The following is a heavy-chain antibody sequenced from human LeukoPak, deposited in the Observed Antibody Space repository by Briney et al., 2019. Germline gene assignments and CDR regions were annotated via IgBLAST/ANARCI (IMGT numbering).Heavy chain of an antibody. CDR2: IYYSGST. CDR1: GGSISSSSYY. CDR3: ARFYSGYGPYDY. J-gene: IGHJ4*02. Sequence: PSETLSLTCTVSGGSISSSSYYWSWIRQPPGKGLEWIGSIYYSGSTYYNPSPKSRVTISVDTSKNQFSLKLSSVTAADTAVYYCARFYSGYGPYDYWGQGTLVTVSS. D-gene: IGHD5-12*01. V-gene: IGHV4-39*01.